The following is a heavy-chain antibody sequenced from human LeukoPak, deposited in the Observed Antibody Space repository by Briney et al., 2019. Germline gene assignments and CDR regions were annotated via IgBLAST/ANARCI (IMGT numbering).Heavy chain of an antibody. Sequence: GGSLRLSCVASGFTFSSNAMYWVRQAPGKGLEWVALISFDGSNQFYADSVKGRFTTSRDNSQNTLYLEMNSLRYDDTALYYCAREAAWGNWYFDLWGRGTLVTVSS. D-gene: IGHD3-16*01. CDR2: ISFDGSNQ. CDR3: AREAAWGNWYFDL. J-gene: IGHJ2*01. V-gene: IGHV3-30*03. CDR1: GFTFSSNA.